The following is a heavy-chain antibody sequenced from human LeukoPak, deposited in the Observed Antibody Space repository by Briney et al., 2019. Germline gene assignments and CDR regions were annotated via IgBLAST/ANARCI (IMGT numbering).Heavy chain of an antibody. D-gene: IGHD2-2*01. V-gene: IGHV1-2*02. CDR3: ARAAGPYTTSRFHC. CDR1: GYNFIDYY. Sequence: ASVKASCKTSGYNFIDYYIHWVRQAPGQGLEWVGRIDPVSGGTHYAQKFQVRVTMTRDTSISTVYMEMSGLKSDDTALYYCARAAGPYTTSRFHCWGQGTLVTVSS. J-gene: IGHJ4*02. CDR2: IDPVSGGT.